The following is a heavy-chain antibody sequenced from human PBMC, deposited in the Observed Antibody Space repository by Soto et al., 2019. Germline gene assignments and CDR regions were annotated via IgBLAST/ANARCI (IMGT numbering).Heavy chain of an antibody. CDR2: IYYSGST. CDR3: ARGPGITMVRGVIQNFAFYDY. J-gene: IGHJ4*02. V-gene: IGHV4-31*03. Sequence: QVQLQESGPGLVKPSQTLSLTCTVSGGSISSGGYYWSWIRQHPGKGLEWIGYIYYSGSTYYNPSLKSRVTISVDTSKNQFSLKLSSVTAADTAVYYCARGPGITMVRGVIQNFAFYDYWGQGTLVTVSS. CDR1: GGSISSGGYY. D-gene: IGHD3-10*01.